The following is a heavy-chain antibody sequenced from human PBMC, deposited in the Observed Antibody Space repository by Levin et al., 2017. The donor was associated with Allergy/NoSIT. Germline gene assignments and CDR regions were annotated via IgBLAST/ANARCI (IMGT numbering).Heavy chain of an antibody. CDR3: ARPNYDFWSGYYTDYYYYYMDV. V-gene: IGHV7-4-1*02. CDR1: GYTFTSYA. J-gene: IGHJ6*03. CDR2: INTNTGNP. Sequence: GESLKISCKASGYTFTSYAMNWVRQAPGQGLEWMGWINTNTGNPTYAQGFTGRFVFSLDTSVSTAYLQISSLKAEDTAVYYCARPNYDFWSGYYTDYYYYYMDVWGKGTTVTVSS. D-gene: IGHD3-3*01.